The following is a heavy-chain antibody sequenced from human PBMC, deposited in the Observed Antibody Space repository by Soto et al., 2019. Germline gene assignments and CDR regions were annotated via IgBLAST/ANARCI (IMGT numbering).Heavy chain of an antibody. J-gene: IGHJ4*02. D-gene: IGHD1-26*01. CDR2: IGVYANT. CDR3: AKESTVGSPGDYFDS. V-gene: IGHV3-23*01. Sequence: EVALLESGGDLVQPGGSLRLSCAASGFTFSSYDMNWVRQAPGKGLEWVSAIGVYANTYYAHFVKGRFTISRDDSRNTEHLQLNSLRVHATAVYYCAKESTVGSPGDYFDSWCQGTLVTVSS. CDR1: GFTFSSYD.